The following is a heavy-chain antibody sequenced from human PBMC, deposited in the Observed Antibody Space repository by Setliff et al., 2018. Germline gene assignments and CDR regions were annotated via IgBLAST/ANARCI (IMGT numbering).Heavy chain of an antibody. J-gene: IGHJ3*02. CDR1: GYSFTSYW. V-gene: IGHV5-51*01. Sequence: PGESLKLSCKGSGYSFTSYWIGWVRQMPGKGLEWMGIIYPGDSDTKYSASFQGQVTISADKSISTAYLQWSSLKASDTAMYYCARQAIFGSDAFDIWGQGTMVTVSS. CDR2: IYPGDSDT. CDR3: ARQAIFGSDAFDI. D-gene: IGHD3-3*01.